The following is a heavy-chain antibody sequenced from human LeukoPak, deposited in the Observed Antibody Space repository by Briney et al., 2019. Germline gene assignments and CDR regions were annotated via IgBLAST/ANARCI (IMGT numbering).Heavy chain of an antibody. V-gene: IGHV3-33*06. Sequence: GGSLRLSCAASGFTFSSHAMHWVRQAPGKGLEWVAVIWYNGSNKYYADSMKGRFTISRDNSKNTLYLQMNSLRAEDTAMYYCAKDASAYSGSYFDYWGQGTLVTVS. J-gene: IGHJ4*02. CDR3: AKDASAYSGSYFDY. CDR2: IWYNGSNK. D-gene: IGHD1-26*01. CDR1: GFTFSSHA.